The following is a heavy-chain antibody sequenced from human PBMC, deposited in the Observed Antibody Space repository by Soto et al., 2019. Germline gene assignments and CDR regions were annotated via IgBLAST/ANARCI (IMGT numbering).Heavy chain of an antibody. CDR2: IYYSGST. J-gene: IGHJ6*03. V-gene: IGHV4-59*08. Sequence: PSETLSLTCTVSGGSISSYYWSWIRQPPGKGLEWIGYIYYSGSTNYNPSLKSRVTISVDTSKNQFSLKLSSVTAADTAVYYCARGGIAHWDYFHYMDVWDRGTTGTVSS. CDR3: ARGGIAHWDYFHYMDV. D-gene: IGHD3-16*01. CDR1: GGSISSYY.